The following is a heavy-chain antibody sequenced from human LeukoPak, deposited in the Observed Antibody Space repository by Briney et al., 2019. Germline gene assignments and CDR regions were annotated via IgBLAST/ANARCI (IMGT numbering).Heavy chain of an antibody. CDR3: ARPYGGYYYDSSGYYFDY. D-gene: IGHD3-22*01. Sequence: GGSLRLSCAASGFTFSTYWMTWVRQAPGKGLEWVANIKQDEGEKYYVDSVKGRFTISRDNAKNSLYLQMNSLRAEDTAVYYCARPYGGYYYDSSGYYFDYWGQGTLVTVSS. CDR1: GFTFSTYW. CDR2: IKQDEGEK. V-gene: IGHV3-7*01. J-gene: IGHJ4*02.